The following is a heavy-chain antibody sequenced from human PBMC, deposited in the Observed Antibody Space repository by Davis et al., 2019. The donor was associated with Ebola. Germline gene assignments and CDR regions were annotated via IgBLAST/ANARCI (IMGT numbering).Heavy chain of an antibody. CDR2: YYYTGSS. D-gene: IGHD3-22*01. J-gene: IGHJ4*02. CDR3: ARGDSYYDPSGYYAGPEAPDH. Sequence: MPSETLSLTCAVSGGFVSSGGYSWSWIRQPPGKGLEWIGYYYYTGSSSYNPSLKSRVTISVDTSKNQFSLELTSVTAADTAVYYCARGDSYYDPSGYYAGPEAPDHWGQGTLVSVSS. CDR1: GGFVSSGGYS. V-gene: IGHV4-30-4*07.